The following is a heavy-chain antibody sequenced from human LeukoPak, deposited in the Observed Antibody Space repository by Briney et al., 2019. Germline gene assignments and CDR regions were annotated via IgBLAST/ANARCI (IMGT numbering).Heavy chain of an antibody. D-gene: IGHD3-22*01. CDR3: ARRRYYDGSGYLE. V-gene: IGHV4-39*01. Sequence: SETLSLTCSVSGDSVSRSDSYWDWIRRPPGKGLEWIGTIYYSGRTYYSPSLKSRVTMSVDPSNNQFSLNLRSVTAADTAVYYCARRRYYDGSGYLEWGQGTLLSVSS. J-gene: IGHJ1*01. CDR2: IYYSGRT. CDR1: GDSVSRSDSY.